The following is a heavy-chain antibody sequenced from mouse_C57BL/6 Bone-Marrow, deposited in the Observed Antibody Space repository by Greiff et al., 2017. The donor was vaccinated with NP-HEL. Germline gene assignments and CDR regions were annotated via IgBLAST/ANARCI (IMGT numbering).Heavy chain of an antibody. CDR2: IDPSDSET. CDR1: GYTFTSYW. V-gene: IGHV1-52*01. Sequence: QVQLQQPGAELVKPGASVKLSCKASGYTFTSYWMHWVKQRPIQGLEWIGNIDPSDSETHYNQKFKDKATLTVDKSSSTAYMQLSSLTSEDSAVYYCAREVLGPWYFDVWGTGTTVTVSS. CDR3: AREVLGPWYFDV. J-gene: IGHJ1*03. D-gene: IGHD2-14*01.